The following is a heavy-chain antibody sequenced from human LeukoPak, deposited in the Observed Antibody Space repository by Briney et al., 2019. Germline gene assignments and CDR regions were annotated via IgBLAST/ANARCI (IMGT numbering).Heavy chain of an antibody. CDR2: ISSSSSYI. J-gene: IGHJ4*02. V-gene: IGHV3-21*01. CDR3: ARGPTFGGVIVIPVDY. Sequence: GGSLRLSCAASGFTFSSYSMNWVRQAPGKGLEWVSSISSSSSYIYYADSVKGRFTISRDNAKNSLYLQMNSLRAEDTAVYYCARGPTFGGVIVIPVDYWGQGTLVTVSS. CDR1: GFTFSSYS. D-gene: IGHD3-16*02.